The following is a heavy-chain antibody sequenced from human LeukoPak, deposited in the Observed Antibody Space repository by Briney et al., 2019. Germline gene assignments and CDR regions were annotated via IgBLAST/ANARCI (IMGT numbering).Heavy chain of an antibody. Sequence: GASLKISCQGSGSSFTSYWIGCVRQLPGKGLEWMGIIYPGDSDTRYSPSFQGQVTISPDKSISTAYLQWSSLKPSDPGMYYCARGYDSSGYSYLDYWGQGTLVTVSS. CDR1: GSSFTSYW. D-gene: IGHD3-22*01. J-gene: IGHJ4*02. CDR3: ARGYDSSGYSYLDY. V-gene: IGHV5-51*01. CDR2: IYPGDSDT.